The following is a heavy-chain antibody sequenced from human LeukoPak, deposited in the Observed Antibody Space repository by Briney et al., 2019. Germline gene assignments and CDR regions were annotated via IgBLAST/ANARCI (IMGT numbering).Heavy chain of an antibody. J-gene: IGHJ4*02. D-gene: IGHD2-15*01. CDR1: GGSISSYY. Sequence: SETLSLTCTVSGGSISSYYWSWIRQPPGKGLEWIGYIYYSGSTNYSPSLKSRVTISVDTSKNQFSLKLTSVTAADTAVYYCVRHRGGSWYDYWGQGTLVTVSS. CDR3: VRHRGGSWYDY. V-gene: IGHV4-59*08. CDR2: IYYSGST.